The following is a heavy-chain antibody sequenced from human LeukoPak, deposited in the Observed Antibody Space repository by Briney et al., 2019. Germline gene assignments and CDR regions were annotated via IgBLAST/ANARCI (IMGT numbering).Heavy chain of an antibody. Sequence: SETLSLTCTVSGGSISSGGYYWSWIRQPRGKGLKWIGYIYHSGSTYYNPSLKSRVTISVDRSKNQFSLKLSSVTAADTAVYYCASGNWGPIDYWGQGTLVTVSS. CDR2: IYHSGST. V-gene: IGHV4-30-2*01. CDR1: GGSISSGGYY. D-gene: IGHD7-27*01. CDR3: ASGNWGPIDY. J-gene: IGHJ4*02.